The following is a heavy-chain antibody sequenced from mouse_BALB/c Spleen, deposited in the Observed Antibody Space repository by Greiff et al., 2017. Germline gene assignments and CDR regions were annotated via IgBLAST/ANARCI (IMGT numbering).Heavy chain of an antibody. Sequence: QVQLQQSGAELVKPGASVKLSCKASGYTFTSYYMYWVKQRPGQGLEWIGEINPSNGGTNFNEKFKSKATLTVDKSSSTAYMQLSSLTSEDSAVYYCTRGDYDYAMDYWGQGTSVTVSS. V-gene: IGHV1S81*02. D-gene: IGHD2-4*01. CDR1: GYTFTSYY. J-gene: IGHJ4*01. CDR2: INPSNGGT. CDR3: TRGDYDYAMDY.